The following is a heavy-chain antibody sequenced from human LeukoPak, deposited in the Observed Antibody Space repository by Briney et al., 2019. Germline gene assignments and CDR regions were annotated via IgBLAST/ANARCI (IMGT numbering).Heavy chain of an antibody. D-gene: IGHD3-3*01. J-gene: IGHJ5*02. V-gene: IGHV1-24*01. CDR2: FDPEDGET. Sequence: ASVKVSCKVSGYTLTELSMHWVRQAPGKGLEWMGGFDPEDGETIYAQKFQGRVTMTEDTSTDTAYMELSSLRSEDTAVYYCATFSGADYDFEYVGWFDPWGQGTLVTVSS. CDR3: ATFSGADYDFEYVGWFDP. CDR1: GYTLTELS.